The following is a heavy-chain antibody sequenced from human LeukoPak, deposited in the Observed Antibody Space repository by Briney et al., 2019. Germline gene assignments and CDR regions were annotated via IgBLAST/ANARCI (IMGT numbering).Heavy chain of an antibody. CDR3: AKASFGGAEYFQH. CDR1: GFAFSTYG. CDR2: IWYDGSNI. Sequence: GGSLRLSCAASGFAFSTYGMHWVRQAPDKGLEWVAVIWYDGSNINYADSVKGRFTISRDNSKNTLYLQMNSLRAEDTTVYYCAKASFGGAEYFQHWGQGTLVTVSS. V-gene: IGHV3-30*02. D-gene: IGHD3-16*01. J-gene: IGHJ1*01.